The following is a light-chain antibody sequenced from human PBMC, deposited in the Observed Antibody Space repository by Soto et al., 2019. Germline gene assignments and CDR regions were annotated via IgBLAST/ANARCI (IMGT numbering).Light chain of an antibody. CDR1: QSVSSY. V-gene: IGKV3-11*01. CDR3: QQHSHWPPWT. Sequence: EIVLTQSPATLSLSPGERATLSCRASQSVSSYLAWYQQKPGQAPRLLIYGASNRATGIPARFSGSGSGTDFTLTISDLEPEDFAVYYCQQHSHWPPWTLGQATKVDIK. J-gene: IGKJ1*01. CDR2: GAS.